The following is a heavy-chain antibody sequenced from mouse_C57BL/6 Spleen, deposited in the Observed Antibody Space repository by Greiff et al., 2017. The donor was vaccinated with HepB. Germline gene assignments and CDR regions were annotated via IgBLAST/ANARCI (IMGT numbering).Heavy chain of an antibody. V-gene: IGHV1-82*01. CDR2: IYPGDGDT. CDR3: ARFPPALLMDY. Sequence: VQLQQSGPELVKPGASVKISCKASGYSFSSSWMNWVKQRPGKGLEWIGRIYPGDGDTNYNGKFKGKATLTADKSSSTAYMQLSSLTSADSAVYFCARFPPALLMDYWGQGTSVTVSS. CDR1: GYSFSSSW. J-gene: IGHJ4*01.